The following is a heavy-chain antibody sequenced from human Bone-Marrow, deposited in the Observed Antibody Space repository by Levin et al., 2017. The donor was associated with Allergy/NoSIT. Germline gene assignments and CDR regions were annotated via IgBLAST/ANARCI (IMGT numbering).Heavy chain of an antibody. J-gene: IGHJ4*02. CDR1: GFTFSGSA. CDR2: IRSKANSYAT. Sequence: GESLKISCAASGFTFSGSAMHWVRQASGKGLEWVGRIRSKANSYATAYAASVKGRFTISRDDSKNTAYLQMNSLKTEDTAVYYCTRLGSSGSTWGQGTLVTVSS. V-gene: IGHV3-73*01. CDR3: TRLGSSGST. D-gene: IGHD3-22*01.